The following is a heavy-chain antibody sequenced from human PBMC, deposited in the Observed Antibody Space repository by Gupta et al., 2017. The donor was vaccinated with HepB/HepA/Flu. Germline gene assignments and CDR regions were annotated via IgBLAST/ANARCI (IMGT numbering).Heavy chain of an antibody. V-gene: IGHV1-2*02. J-gene: IGHJ4*02. CDR3: ARVPEISRPQYFFDY. CDR2: INLNSGDV. D-gene: IGHD3-16*02. CDR1: GYTFTAYY. Sequence: QVQLVQSGAEVKKPGASVTVSCKASGYTFTAYYIHWVRQAPGQGLEWMGWINLNSGDVAYAPSFQDRVTLTRDTSISTAYMDLSSLTSDDTAIYYCARVPEISRPQYFFDYWGQGTLVTVSS.